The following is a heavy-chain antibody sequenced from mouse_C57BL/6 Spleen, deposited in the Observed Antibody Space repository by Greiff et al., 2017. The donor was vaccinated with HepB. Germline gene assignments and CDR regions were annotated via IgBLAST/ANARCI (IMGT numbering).Heavy chain of an antibody. Sequence: QVQLQQSGPELVKPGASVKISCKASGYAFSSSWMNWVKQRPGKGLEWIGRIYPGDGDTNYNGKFKGKATLTADKSSSTAYMQLSSLTSEDSAVYFCFNWDRFAYWGQGTLVTVSA. D-gene: IGHD4-1*01. CDR2: IYPGDGDT. CDR3: FNWDRFAY. V-gene: IGHV1-82*01. J-gene: IGHJ3*01. CDR1: GYAFSSSW.